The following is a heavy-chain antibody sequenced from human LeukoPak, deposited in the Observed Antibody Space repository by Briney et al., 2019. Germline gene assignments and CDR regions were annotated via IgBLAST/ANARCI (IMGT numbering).Heavy chain of an antibody. CDR2: ISSTNAI. Sequence: GGSLRLSCSASGFAFDIYALNWFRHTPGKGLEWLSYISSTNAIYYADSVKGRFTISRDNAKESLYLQMNSLRAEDTAVYYCARDDKWAFDYWGQGTLVTVSS. J-gene: IGHJ4*02. D-gene: IGHD1-26*01. CDR1: GFAFDIYA. V-gene: IGHV3-69-1*02. CDR3: ARDDKWAFDY.